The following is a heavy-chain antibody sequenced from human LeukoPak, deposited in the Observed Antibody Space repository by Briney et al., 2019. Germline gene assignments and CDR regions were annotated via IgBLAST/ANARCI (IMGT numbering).Heavy chain of an antibody. CDR3: ARSRGTTMVTRFDY. CDR1: GGSFSGYY. CDR2: INTSGST. J-gene: IGHJ4*02. Sequence: PSETLSLTCAVYGGSFSGYYWSWIRQPAGKGLEWIGRINTSGSTNYNPSLESRVTMSVDTSKNQFSLKLSSVTAADTAVYFCARSRGTTMVTRFDYWGQGTLVTVSS. V-gene: IGHV4-59*10. D-gene: IGHD5-18*01.